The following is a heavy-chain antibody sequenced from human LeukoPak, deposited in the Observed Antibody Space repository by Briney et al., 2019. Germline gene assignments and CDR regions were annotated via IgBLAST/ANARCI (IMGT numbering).Heavy chain of an antibody. CDR2: IHTSGNT. CDR3: ARDRSFDSYDYYQPLDY. Sequence: SETLSLTCTVSRDSMSSYYWSWIRQPAGKGLEWIGRIHTSGNTNYNPSLKSRVTSSLDTSKNQFSLTLSSVTAADTAVYYCARDRSFDSYDYYQPLDYWARESWSPSPQ. J-gene: IGHJ4*02. D-gene: IGHD3-22*01. V-gene: IGHV4-4*07. CDR1: RDSMSSYY.